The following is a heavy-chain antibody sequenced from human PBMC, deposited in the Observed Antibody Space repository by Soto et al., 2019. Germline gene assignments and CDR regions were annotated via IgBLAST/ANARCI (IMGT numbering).Heavy chain of an antibody. Sequence: QVQLQEPGPGLAKPSETLSLICTVSGDSISNFYWSLVRQPTGKGLESLGRISARGTTNYHPSLLIRVAMSLDTSKNQFSLRLTSLSAADTAVYFCSRGMGRYFDLWGRGTLVTVFS. V-gene: IGHV4-4*07. CDR1: GDSISNFY. CDR2: ISARGTT. D-gene: IGHD2-8*01. CDR3: SRGMGRYFDL. J-gene: IGHJ2*01.